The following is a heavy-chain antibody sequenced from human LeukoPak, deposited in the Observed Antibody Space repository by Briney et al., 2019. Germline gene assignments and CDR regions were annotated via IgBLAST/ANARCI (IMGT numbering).Heavy chain of an antibody. CDR2: IYTSGST. V-gene: IGHV4-4*07. J-gene: IGHJ3*02. CDR1: GGSISSYY. D-gene: IGHD2-15*01. Sequence: SETLSLTCTVSGGSISSYYWSWIRQPAGKGLEWIGRIYTSGSTNYNPSLKSRVTMSVDTSKNQFSLKLSSVTAADTAVYYCARDLKYCSGGSCYLAFASDIWGQGTMVTVSS. CDR3: ARDLKYCSGGSCYLAFASDI.